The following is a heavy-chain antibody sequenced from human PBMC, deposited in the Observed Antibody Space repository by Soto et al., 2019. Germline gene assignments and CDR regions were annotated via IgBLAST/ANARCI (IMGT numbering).Heavy chain of an antibody. Sequence: QVQLVQSGAEMKTPGASVKVSCKASGYIFIDSYMHWVRQAPGQGLEWMGWINPNSGGTKYAQKFQDRITMTRNTSISAVYMELSRLTSDDTAIYYCARAYSGSYFWGQGTLVTVSS. V-gene: IGHV1-2*02. D-gene: IGHD1-26*01. CDR2: INPNSGGT. J-gene: IGHJ4*02. CDR1: GYIFIDSY. CDR3: ARAYSGSYF.